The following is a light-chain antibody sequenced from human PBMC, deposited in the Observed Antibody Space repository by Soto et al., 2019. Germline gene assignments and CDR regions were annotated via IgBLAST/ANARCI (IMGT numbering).Light chain of an antibody. CDR1: SSDVGGYNY. CDR3: SSFSSITREV. V-gene: IGLV2-14*01. J-gene: IGLJ2*01. Sequence: QSVLTQPASVSGSPGQSITISCTGTSSDVGGYNYVSWYQQHPGQAPKLMIFEVSNRPSGVSHRFSGSKSGNTASLTISGLQTEDEADYYCSSFSSITREVFGGGTKVTVL. CDR2: EVS.